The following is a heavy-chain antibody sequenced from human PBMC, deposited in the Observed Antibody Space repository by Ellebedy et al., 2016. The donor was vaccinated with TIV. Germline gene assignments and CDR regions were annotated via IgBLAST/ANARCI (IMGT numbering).Heavy chain of an antibody. V-gene: IGHV3-53*01. CDR1: GFIVSSNY. CDR2: IYSGADGGDT. CDR3: VTWGQSYGR. J-gene: IGHJ4*02. Sequence: GESLKISCAASGFIVSSNYMNWVRQAPGKGLEWVSVIYSGADGGDTYYADSVKGRFTISRDNSKNTLYLQMSNLRAEDTAVYYCVTWGQSYGRWGQGSLVTISS. D-gene: IGHD3-16*01.